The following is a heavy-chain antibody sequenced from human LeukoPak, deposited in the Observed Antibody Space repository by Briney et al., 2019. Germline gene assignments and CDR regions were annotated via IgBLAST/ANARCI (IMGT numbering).Heavy chain of an antibody. D-gene: IGHD6-13*01. J-gene: IGHJ5*02. CDR1: GGSISSYY. CDR2: IYYSGST. V-gene: IGHV4-59*01. Sequence: SETLSLTCTVSGGSISSYYWSWIRQPPGRGLEWIGYIYYSGSTNYNPSLKSRVTISVDTSKNQFSLKLSSVTAADTAVYYCARGDDSWYHNWFDPWGQGTLVTVSS. CDR3: ARGDDSWYHNWFDP.